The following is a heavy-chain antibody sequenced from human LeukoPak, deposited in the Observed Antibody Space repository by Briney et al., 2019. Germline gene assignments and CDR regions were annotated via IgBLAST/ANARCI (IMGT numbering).Heavy chain of an antibody. CDR3: ARDPHKEAYYDFWSGYPFTFDP. D-gene: IGHD3-3*01. V-gene: IGHV1-18*01. CDR1: GYTFTSYG. J-gene: IGHJ5*02. CDR2: ISAYNGNT. Sequence: GASVKVSCKASGYTFTSYGISWVRQAPGQGLEWMGWISAYNGNTNYAQKLQGRVTMTTDTSTSTAYVELRSLRSDDTAVYYCARDPHKEAYYDFWSGYPFTFDPWGQGTLVTVSS.